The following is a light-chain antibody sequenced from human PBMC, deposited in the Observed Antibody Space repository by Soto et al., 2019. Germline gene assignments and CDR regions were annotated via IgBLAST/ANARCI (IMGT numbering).Light chain of an antibody. J-gene: IGLJ1*01. CDR1: SSDVGGYNY. V-gene: IGLV2-14*01. CDR2: EVS. CDR3: SSYTSSSTYV. Sequence: QSALTQPASVSGSPGQSITISCTGTSSDVGGYNYVSWYQQHPGKAPKLMIYEVSNRPSEVSNRFSGSKSGNTASLTISGLQAEDEAYYYCSSYTSSSTYVFGTGTKVTVL.